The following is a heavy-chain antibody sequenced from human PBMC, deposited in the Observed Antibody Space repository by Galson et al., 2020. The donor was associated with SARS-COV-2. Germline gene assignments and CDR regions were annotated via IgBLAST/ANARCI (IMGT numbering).Heavy chain of an antibody. CDR1: GGSISSGDYY. CDR3: ARDRLDSSSWYEYYYYGMDV. Sequence: SETLSLTCTVSGGSISSGDYYWSWIRQPPGKGLEWIGYIYYSGSTYYNQSLKSRVTISVDTSKNQFSLKLSSVTAADTAVYYCARDRLDSSSWYEYYYYGMDVWGQGTTVTVSS. CDR2: IYYSGST. V-gene: IGHV4-30-4*01. D-gene: IGHD6-13*01. J-gene: IGHJ6*02.